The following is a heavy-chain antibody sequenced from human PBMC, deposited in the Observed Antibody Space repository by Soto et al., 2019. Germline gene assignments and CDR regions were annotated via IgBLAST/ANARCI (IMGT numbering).Heavy chain of an antibody. CDR3: AGNGGYCTNGVCLNYYYGMDV. CDR2: FDPEDGET. D-gene: IGHD2-8*01. CDR1: GYTLTELS. V-gene: IGHV1-24*01. Sequence: ASVKVSCKVSGYTLTELSMHWVRQAPGKGLEWMGGFDPEDGETIYAQKFQGRVTMTEDTSTDTAYMELSSLRSEDTAVYYCAGNGGYCTNGVCLNYYYGMDVWGQGTTVTVSS. J-gene: IGHJ6*02.